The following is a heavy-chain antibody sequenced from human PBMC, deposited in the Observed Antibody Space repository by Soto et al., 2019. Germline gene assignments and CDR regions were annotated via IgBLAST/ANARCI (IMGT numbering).Heavy chain of an antibody. D-gene: IGHD2-8*01. V-gene: IGHV3-21*01. CDR1: GFTFSSYS. CDR2: ISSSSSYI. Sequence: PGGSLRLSCAASGFTFSSYSMNWVRQAPGKGLEWVSSISSSSSYIYYADSVKGRLTISRDNAKNSLYLQMNSLRAEDTAVYYCARDHCTNGVCYFDYWGQGTLVTVSS. CDR3: ARDHCTNGVCYFDY. J-gene: IGHJ4*02.